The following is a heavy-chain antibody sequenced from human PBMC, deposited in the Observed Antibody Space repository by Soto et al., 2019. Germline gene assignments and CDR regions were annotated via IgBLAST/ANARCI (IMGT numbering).Heavy chain of an antibody. Sequence: GGSLRLSCSASRFTFGCYAMSWVRQAPGKGLEWVSGITGNAANTVYADSVKGRFTISRDNSKNALYLQLNSLRAEDTAVYFCAKAARDCGGDCYSSYFDSWGQGALVTVPS. CDR2: ITGNAANT. J-gene: IGHJ4*02. V-gene: IGHV3-23*01. CDR1: RFTFGCYA. CDR3: AKAARDCGGDCYSSYFDS. D-gene: IGHD2-21*02.